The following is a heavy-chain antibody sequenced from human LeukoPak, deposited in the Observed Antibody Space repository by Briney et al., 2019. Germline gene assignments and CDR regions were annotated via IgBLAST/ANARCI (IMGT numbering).Heavy chain of an antibody. D-gene: IGHD5/OR15-5a*01. J-gene: IGHJ4*02. V-gene: IGHV3-43*02. CDR1: GFTFDDYA. Sequence: SGGSLRLSCGAWGFTFDDYAIHWVRQSPGKGLEGVCLISGDGGSTYYADSVKGRFTISRDNSKNSLYLQMNSLRTEDTALYYWAKDKGSVYPIKPYIDYCGQGTLVTASS. CDR3: AKDKGSVYPIKPYIDY. CDR2: ISGDGGST.